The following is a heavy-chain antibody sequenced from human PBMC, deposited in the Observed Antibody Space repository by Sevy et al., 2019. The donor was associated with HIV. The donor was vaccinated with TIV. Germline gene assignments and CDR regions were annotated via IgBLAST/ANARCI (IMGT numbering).Heavy chain of an antibody. Sequence: GGSLRLSCAASGSSFESFAMNWVRQAPGKGLEWVAYISKSGSYIYYADSVKGRFTMSRDNAKNSLFLQMNSLGAEDTAIYYCTRGSGIDYYEKGMDLWGQGTTVTVSS. D-gene: IGHD3-10*01. V-gene: IGHV3-21*04. CDR3: TRGSGIDYYEKGMDL. CDR2: ISKSGSYI. J-gene: IGHJ6*02. CDR1: GSSFESFA.